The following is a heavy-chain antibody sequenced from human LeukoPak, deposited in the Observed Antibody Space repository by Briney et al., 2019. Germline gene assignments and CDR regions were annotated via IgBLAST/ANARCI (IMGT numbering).Heavy chain of an antibody. D-gene: IGHD4-17*01. CDR3: ARNDGDFRQY. CDR2: IKQDGSET. Sequence: GRSLRLSYAAAAFTFSNYWMSWVRQPPGKWLEWVANIKQDGSETYYVDCVKSRFTIYRDNAKNSLYLQMNSLRAEDTAVYYCARNDGDFRQYWGQGTLVTVSS. J-gene: IGHJ4*02. V-gene: IGHV3-7*01. CDR1: AFTFSNYW.